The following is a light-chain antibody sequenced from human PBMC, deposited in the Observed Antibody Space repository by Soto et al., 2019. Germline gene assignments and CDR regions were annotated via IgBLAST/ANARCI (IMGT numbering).Light chain of an antibody. CDR1: QSISSY. CDR3: QQSYRTPLP. V-gene: IGKV1-39*01. Sequence: DIQMTQSPSSLSASVGDRVTITCRASQSISSYLNWYQQKPGKAPKLLIYAASSLQSGVPSRFSGSGSGTDVTLTISSLQPEDFATYYCQQSYRTPLPFGGGTKVEIK. J-gene: IGKJ4*01. CDR2: AAS.